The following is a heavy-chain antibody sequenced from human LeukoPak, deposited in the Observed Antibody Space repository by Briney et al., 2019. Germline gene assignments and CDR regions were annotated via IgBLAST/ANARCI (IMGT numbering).Heavy chain of an antibody. CDR1: GGSISSYY. J-gene: IGHJ4*02. D-gene: IGHD5-18*01. CDR2: IYTSGST. V-gene: IGHV4-4*07. Sequence: SETLSLTCTVSGGSISSYYWSWIRQPAGKGLEWIGRIYTSGSTNYNPSLKSRVNMSVDTPKNQFSLKLSSVTAADTAVYYCARERWGYSYGYGTYYFDYWGQGTLVTVSS. CDR3: ARERWGYSYGYGTYYFDY.